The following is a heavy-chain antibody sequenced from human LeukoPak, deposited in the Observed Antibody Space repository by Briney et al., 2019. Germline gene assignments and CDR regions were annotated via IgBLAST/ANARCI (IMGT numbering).Heavy chain of an antibody. Sequence: ASVKVSCKASGYTFTSYYMHWVRQAPGQGLEWMGIINPSGGSTSYAQKFQGRVTMTRDTSTSTVYTELSSLRSEDTAVYYCAREVVTRNSRYGMDVWGQGTTVTVSS. D-gene: IGHD4-23*01. CDR2: INPSGGST. V-gene: IGHV1-46*01. CDR3: AREVVTRNSRYGMDV. J-gene: IGHJ6*02. CDR1: GYTFTSYY.